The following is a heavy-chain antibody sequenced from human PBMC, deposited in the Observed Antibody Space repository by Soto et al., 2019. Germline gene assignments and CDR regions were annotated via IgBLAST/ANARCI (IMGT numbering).Heavy chain of an antibody. D-gene: IGHD6-13*01. J-gene: IGHJ6*02. CDR1: GYSFTSYW. CDR2: IYPGDSDT. V-gene: IGHV5-51*01. CDR3: ARHLAAAGTDGDYYYGMDV. Sequence: PGESLKISCKGSGYSFTSYWIGWVRQMPGKGLEWMGIIYPGDSDTRYSPSFQGQVTISADKSISTAYLQWSSLKASDAAMYYCARHLAAAGTDGDYYYGMDVWGQGTTVTVSS.